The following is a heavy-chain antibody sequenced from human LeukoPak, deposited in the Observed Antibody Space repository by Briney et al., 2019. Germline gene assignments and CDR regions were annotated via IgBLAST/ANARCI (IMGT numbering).Heavy chain of an antibody. CDR1: GFTFSSYG. V-gene: IGHV3-30*18. D-gene: IGHD2-8*01. CDR3: AKGLYPDY. J-gene: IGHJ4*02. CDR2: ISCDGSNK. Sequence: SGGGVVQPGRFLRLSCAASGFTFSSYGMHWVRQAPGKGLEWVAVISCDGSNKYYADSVKGRFTISRDNSKNTLYLQMNSLRAEDTAVYYCAKGLYPDYWGQGTLVTVSS.